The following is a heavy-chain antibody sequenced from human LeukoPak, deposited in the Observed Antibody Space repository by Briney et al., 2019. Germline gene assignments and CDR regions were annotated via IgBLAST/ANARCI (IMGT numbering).Heavy chain of an antibody. CDR3: ARDEIWSGYQIVYYYYYMDV. J-gene: IGHJ6*03. V-gene: IGHV1-46*01. CDR1: GYTFTSYY. CDR2: INPSGGST. D-gene: IGHD3-3*01. Sequence: ASVKVSCKASGYTFTSYYMHWVRQAPGQGLEWMGIINPSGGSTSYAQKFQGRVTMTRDTSISTAYMELSRLRSDDTAVYYCARDEIWSGYQIVYYYYYMDVWGKGTTVTVSS.